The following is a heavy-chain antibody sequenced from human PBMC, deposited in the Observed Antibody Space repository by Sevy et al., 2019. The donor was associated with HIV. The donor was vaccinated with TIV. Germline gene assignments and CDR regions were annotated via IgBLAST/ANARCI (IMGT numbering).Heavy chain of an antibody. Sequence: GGSLRLSCAASGFTFSNAWMSWVRQAPGKGLEWVGRIKSKTDGGTTDYAAPVKGRFTNSSNDSKNTLYLQMNSLKTEETAIYCCTTDSKQRGLSELLDYWGQGTLATVSS. CDR1: GFTFSNAW. V-gene: IGHV3-15*01. J-gene: IGHJ4*02. CDR3: TTDSKQRGLSELLDY. D-gene: IGHD1-1*01. CDR2: IKSKTDGGTT.